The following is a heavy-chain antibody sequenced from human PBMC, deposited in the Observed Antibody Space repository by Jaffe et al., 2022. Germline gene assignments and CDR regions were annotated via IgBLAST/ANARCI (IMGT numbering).Heavy chain of an antibody. V-gene: IGHV4-38-2*01. J-gene: IGHJ4*02. CDR2: IYHSGST. D-gene: IGHD1-26*01. CDR3: AAGRYWEREQFDY. Sequence: QVQLQESGPGLVKPSETLSLTCAVSGYSISSGYYWGWIRQPPGKGLEWIGSIYHSGSTYYNPSLKSRVTISVDTSKNQFSLKLSSVTAADTAVYYCAAGRYWEREQFDYWGQGTLVTVSS. CDR1: GYSISSGYY.